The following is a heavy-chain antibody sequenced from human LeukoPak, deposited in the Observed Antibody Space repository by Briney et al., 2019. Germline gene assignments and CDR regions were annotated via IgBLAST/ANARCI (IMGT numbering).Heavy chain of an antibody. D-gene: IGHD1-26*01. J-gene: IGHJ4*02. CDR2: INTDGSTT. CDR3: ARGRGGSYHY. V-gene: IGHV3-74*01. CDR1: GFTFSKDW. Sequence: GGSLRLSCAASGFTFSKDWMHWVRQARGEGLVWVSRINTDGSTTTYAASVKGRFTISRDNAKNTLYLQMNSLRVEDTAVYYCARGRGGSYHYWGQGTLVTVSS.